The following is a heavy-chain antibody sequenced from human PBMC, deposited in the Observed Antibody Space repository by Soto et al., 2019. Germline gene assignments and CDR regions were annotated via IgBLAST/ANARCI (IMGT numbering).Heavy chain of an antibody. CDR1: GFTSSSYG. CDR2: ISYDGGNK. V-gene: IGHV3-30*18. J-gene: IGHJ5*01. Sequence: QVQLVESGGGVVQPGRSLRLSCADSGFTSSSYGMQWVRQAPGKGLEWVALISYDGGNKFYADSVKGRFTISRDNSKNTLYLQMKSLRAEDTAVYYCSKDLTRVRVGILMDSWVQGTLVTVYS. D-gene: IGHD2-8*01. CDR3: SKDLTRVRVGILMDS.